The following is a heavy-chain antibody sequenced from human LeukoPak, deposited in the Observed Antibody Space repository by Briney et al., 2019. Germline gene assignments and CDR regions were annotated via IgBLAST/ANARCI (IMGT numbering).Heavy chain of an antibody. V-gene: IGHV4-59*01. CDR3: ARGVYDMRYFDWFLFDY. CDR2: IYYSGST. D-gene: IGHD3-9*01. CDR1: GGSISSYY. Sequence: PSETLSLTCTVSGGSISSYYWSWIRQPPGKGLEWIGYIYYSGSTNYNPSLKSRVTISVDTSKNQFSLKLSSVTAADTAVYYCARGVYDMRYFDWFLFDYWGQGTLVTVSS. J-gene: IGHJ4*02.